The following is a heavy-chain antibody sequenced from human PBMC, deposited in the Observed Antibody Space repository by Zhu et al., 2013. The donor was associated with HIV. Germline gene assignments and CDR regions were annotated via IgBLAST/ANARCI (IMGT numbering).Heavy chain of an antibody. V-gene: IGHV1-2*02. CDR1: AYTFTDYY. CDR3: ARDSPGEKDNYDSSGTLDY. CDR2: INPNNGGT. Sequence: QVQLVQSGAEVKKPGASVKVSCKASAYTFTDYYMHWVRQAPGQGLEWMGWINPNNGGTKYAQKFQGRVTMTRDTSITTVYMELSRLKSDDTAVYYCARDSPGEKDNYDSSGTLDYWGQGTLVTVSS. J-gene: IGHJ4*02. D-gene: IGHD3-22*01.